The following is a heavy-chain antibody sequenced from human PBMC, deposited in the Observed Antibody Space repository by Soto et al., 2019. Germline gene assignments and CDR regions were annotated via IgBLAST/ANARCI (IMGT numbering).Heavy chain of an antibody. J-gene: IGHJ4*02. CDR2: IKHEGSEN. D-gene: IGHD2-21*01. CDR3: ARGVAASWDF. CDR1: GFTFSSHW. Sequence: EVQLVESGGGLVQPGGSLRLSCAVSGFTFSSHWMSWVRQAPGEGLEWVANIKHEGSENYYVDSVKGRFTISRDNAKNSLYLKMNSLRAEDTAVYYCARGVAASWDFWGQGTLVTVSS. V-gene: IGHV3-7*04.